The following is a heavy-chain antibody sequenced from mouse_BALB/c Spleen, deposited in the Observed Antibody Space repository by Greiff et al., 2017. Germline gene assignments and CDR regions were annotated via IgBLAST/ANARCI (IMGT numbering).Heavy chain of an antibody. CDR1: GFAFSSYD. CDR3: ARLYYVDD. J-gene: IGHJ2*01. CDR2: ISSGGGST. V-gene: IGHV5-12-1*01. Sequence: EVMLVESGGGLVKPGGSLKLSCAASGFAFSSYDMSWVRQTPEKRLEWVAYISSGGGSTYYPDTVKGRFTISRDNAKNTLYLQMSSLKSEDTAMYYCARLYYVDDWGQGTTLTVSS.